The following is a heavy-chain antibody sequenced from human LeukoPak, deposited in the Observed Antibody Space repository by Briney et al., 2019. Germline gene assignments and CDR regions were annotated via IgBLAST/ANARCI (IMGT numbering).Heavy chain of an antibody. Sequence: ASVKVSCKASGYTFTGYYMHWVRQAPGQGLDWMGWINPNSGGTNYAHKFHGRVTMTRDTSISTAYMELSRLRTDDTAVSYCSRGYYYECSGCSRGVGGCWVQGTLVTVSS. V-gene: IGHV1-2*02. CDR1: GYTFTGYY. CDR2: INPNSGGT. D-gene: IGHD3-22*01. J-gene: IGHJ4*02. CDR3: SRGYYYECSGCSRGVGGC.